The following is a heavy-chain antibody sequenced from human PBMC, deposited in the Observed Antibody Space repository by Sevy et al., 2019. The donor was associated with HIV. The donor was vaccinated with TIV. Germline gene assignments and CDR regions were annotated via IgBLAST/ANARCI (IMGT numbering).Heavy chain of an antibody. CDR1: GGTFSSYA. D-gene: IGHD3-22*01. Sequence: AAVKVSCKASGGTFSSYAISWVRQAPRQGLEWMGGIIPIFGTANYAQKFQGRVTITADESTSTAYMELSSLRSEDTAVYYCARDGGNYYDSSGYSYWGQGTLVTVSS. J-gene: IGHJ4*02. CDR3: ARDGGNYYDSSGYSY. V-gene: IGHV1-69*13. CDR2: IIPIFGTA.